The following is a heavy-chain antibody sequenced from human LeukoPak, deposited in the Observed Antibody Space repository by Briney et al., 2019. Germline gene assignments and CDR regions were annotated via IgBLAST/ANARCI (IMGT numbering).Heavy chain of an antibody. CDR3: ARDIVVVTAILGSTFDY. D-gene: IGHD2-21*02. J-gene: IGHJ4*02. CDR2: IYHSGST. CDR1: GYSISSGYY. Sequence: SETLSLTCTVSGYSISSGYYWGWIRQPPGKGLEWIGSIYHSGSTYYNPSLKSRVTISVDTSKNQFSLKLSSVTAADTAVYYCARDIVVVTAILGSTFDYWGQGTLVTVSS. V-gene: IGHV4-38-2*02.